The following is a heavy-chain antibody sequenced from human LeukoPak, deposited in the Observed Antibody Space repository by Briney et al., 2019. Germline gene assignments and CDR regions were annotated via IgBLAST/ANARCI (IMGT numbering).Heavy chain of an antibody. D-gene: IGHD6-19*01. CDR3: ARVGSVAGELFDY. Sequence: SETLSLTCTVSGGSLSSYYWSWIRQPPGKGLEWIGYIYYSGSTNYNPSLKSRVTISVDTSKNQFSLKLSSVTAADTAVYYCARVGSVAGELFDYWGQGTLVTVSS. CDR1: GGSLSSYY. V-gene: IGHV4-59*01. J-gene: IGHJ4*02. CDR2: IYYSGST.